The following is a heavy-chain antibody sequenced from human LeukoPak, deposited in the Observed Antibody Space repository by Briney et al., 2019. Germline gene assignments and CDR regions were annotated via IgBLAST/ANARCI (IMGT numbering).Heavy chain of an antibody. D-gene: IGHD2-15*01. V-gene: IGHV5-10-1*01. CDR3: ARQEGDIVVVVAATFDP. CDR2: IDPSDSYT. Sequence: RGESLKISCKGSGYSFTSYWISWVRQMPGKGLEWMGRIDPSDSYTNYSPSFQGHVTISADKSISTAYLQWSSLKASDTAMYYCARQEGDIVVVVAATFDPWGQGTLVTVSS. CDR1: GYSFTSYW. J-gene: IGHJ5*02.